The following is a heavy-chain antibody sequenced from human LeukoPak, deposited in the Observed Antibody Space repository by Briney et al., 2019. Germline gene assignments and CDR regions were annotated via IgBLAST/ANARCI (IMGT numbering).Heavy chain of an antibody. CDR1: GFTFSSYG. Sequence: PGGSLRLSCAASGFTFSSYGMSWVRQAPGKGLEWVSAVTGGGDTTYYADSVRGGFTISRDNSKNTLYLQMNSLRAEDTAVYYCAKMQGYFDYWGQGTLVTVSS. CDR3: AKMQGYFDY. V-gene: IGHV3-23*01. CDR2: VTGGGDTT. J-gene: IGHJ4*02.